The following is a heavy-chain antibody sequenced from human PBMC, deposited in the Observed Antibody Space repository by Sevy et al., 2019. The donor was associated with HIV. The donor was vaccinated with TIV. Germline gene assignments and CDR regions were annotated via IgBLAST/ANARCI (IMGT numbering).Heavy chain of an antibody. CDR2: IKQDGTEK. CDR3: ARALADWGSYHYSF. Sequence: GESLRLSCAASGFTFSTYWMTWVRQAPGKGLEWVANIKQDGTEKDYVDSVKGRFTISRDNAKKSLYLQLDSLRAEDTAVYYCARALADWGSYHYSFWGQGTLVTVSS. J-gene: IGHJ4*02. V-gene: IGHV3-7*01. D-gene: IGHD3-16*02. CDR1: GFTFSTYW.